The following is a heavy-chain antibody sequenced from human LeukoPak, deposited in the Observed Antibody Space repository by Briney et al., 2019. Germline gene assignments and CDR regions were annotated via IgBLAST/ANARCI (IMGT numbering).Heavy chain of an antibody. Sequence: GGSLRLSCAASGFTFSGFAMHWVRQAPGMGLEWVAVISYDGRNKYYAGSMKGRFTISRDNSKNTLYLHMNSLRVDDTAIYYCARDGGADYLENSGYYYFDPWGLGTLVTVSS. V-gene: IGHV3-30*04. D-gene: IGHD3-22*01. CDR1: GFTFSGFA. J-gene: IGHJ4*02. CDR2: ISYDGRNK. CDR3: ARDGGADYLENSGYYYFDP.